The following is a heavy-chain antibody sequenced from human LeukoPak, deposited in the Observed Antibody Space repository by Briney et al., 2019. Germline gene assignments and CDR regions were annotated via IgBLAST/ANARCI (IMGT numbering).Heavy chain of an antibody. D-gene: IGHD2-2*01. V-gene: IGHV3-48*03. Sequence: GGSLRLSCAASGFTFSSYEMNWVRQAPGKGLEWVSYISSSGSTIYYADSVKGRFTISRDNAKNSLYLQMNSLRAEDTAVYYCARVSNCSSTSCPNDWGQGTLVTVSS. CDR1: GFTFSSYE. CDR3: ARVSNCSSTSCPND. CDR2: ISSSGSTI. J-gene: IGHJ4*02.